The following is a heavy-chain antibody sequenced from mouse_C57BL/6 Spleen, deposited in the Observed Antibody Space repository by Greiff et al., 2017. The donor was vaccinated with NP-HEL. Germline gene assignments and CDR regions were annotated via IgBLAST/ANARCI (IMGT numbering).Heavy chain of an antibody. V-gene: IGHV1-20*01. CDR1: GYSFTGYF. CDR3: ARGDYYGSSSYYAMDY. D-gene: IGHD1-1*01. Sequence: EVKLVESGPELVKPGDSVKISCKASGYSFTGYFMNWVMQSHGKSLEWIGRINPYNGDTFYNQKFKGKATLTVDKSSSTAHMELRSLTSEDSAVYYCARGDYYGSSSYYAMDYWGQGTSVTVSS. J-gene: IGHJ4*01. CDR2: INPYNGDT.